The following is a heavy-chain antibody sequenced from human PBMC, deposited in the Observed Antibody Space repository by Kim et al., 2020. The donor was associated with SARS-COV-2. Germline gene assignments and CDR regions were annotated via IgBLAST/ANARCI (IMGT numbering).Heavy chain of an antibody. CDR3: ARVRIEVAGDPLWGAARDYYYYGMDV. CDR1: GFTLRSYG. Sequence: GGSLRLSCAASGFTLRSYGMHWVRQAPGKGLEWVAVIWYDGSNKYYADSVKGRFTISRDNSKNTLYLQMNSLRAEDTAVYYCARVRIEVAGDPLWGAARDYYYYGMDVWGQGTTVTVSS. V-gene: IGHV3-33*01. D-gene: IGHD6-19*01. CDR2: IWYDGSNK. J-gene: IGHJ6*02.